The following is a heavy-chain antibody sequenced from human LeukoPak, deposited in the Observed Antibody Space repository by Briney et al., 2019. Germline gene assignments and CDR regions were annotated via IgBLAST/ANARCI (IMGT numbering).Heavy chain of an antibody. CDR3: ARHIGGGIEDMDV. CDR2: IYVTGN. J-gene: IGHJ6*03. D-gene: IGHD3-16*02. V-gene: IGHV4-59*08. Sequence: LETLSLTCTASGGSIGTYYWSWVRQSPGKGLEWIGYIYVTGNRYNPYLQSRVTISVDTSRNQFFLKMSSVTAADTAVYYCARHIGGGIEDMDVWGKGTKVTVSS. CDR1: GGSIGTYY.